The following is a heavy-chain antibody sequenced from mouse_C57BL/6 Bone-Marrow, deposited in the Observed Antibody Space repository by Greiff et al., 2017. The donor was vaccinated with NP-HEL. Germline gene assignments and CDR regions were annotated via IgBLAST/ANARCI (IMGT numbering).Heavy chain of an antibody. J-gene: IGHJ1*03. Sequence: DVKLVESGGGLVQSGRSLRLSCATSGFTFSDFYMEWVRQAPGKGLEWIAASRNKANEYTTEYSASVKGRFIVSRDTSQSILYLQMNALRAEDTAIYYCAREGGLYWDVWGTGTTVTVSS. CDR2: SRNKANEYTT. V-gene: IGHV7-1*01. CDR1: GFTFSDFY. CDR3: AREGGLYWDV.